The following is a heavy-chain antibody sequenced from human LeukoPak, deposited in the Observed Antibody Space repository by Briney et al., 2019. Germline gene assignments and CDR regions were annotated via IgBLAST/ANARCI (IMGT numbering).Heavy chain of an antibody. Sequence: GGSLRPACAASGSNFSINAMTWGRQAPGKGLEWVSIISASGGSTYYADSVKRRFTISRDNSRNTVYLQMQSLRAEDTAVYYCAKNSLQQAIRGPFDYRGQGALVTVSS. J-gene: IGHJ4*02. CDR2: ISASGGST. V-gene: IGHV3-23*01. CDR3: AKNSLQQAIRGPFDY. CDR1: GSNFSINA. D-gene: IGHD6-13*01.